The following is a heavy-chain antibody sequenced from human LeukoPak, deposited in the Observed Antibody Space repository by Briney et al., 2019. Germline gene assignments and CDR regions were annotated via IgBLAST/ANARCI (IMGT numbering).Heavy chain of an antibody. Sequence: SETLSLTCTVSGGSISSGGYYRSWIRQHPGKGLEWIGYIYYSGSTYYNPSLKSRVTISVDASKNQFSLKLSSVTAADTAVYYCARRGYCSGTNCYYFDHWGQGTLVTVSS. CDR2: IYYSGST. CDR3: ARRGYCSGTNCYYFDH. J-gene: IGHJ4*02. D-gene: IGHD2-15*01. V-gene: IGHV4-31*03. CDR1: GGSISSGGYY.